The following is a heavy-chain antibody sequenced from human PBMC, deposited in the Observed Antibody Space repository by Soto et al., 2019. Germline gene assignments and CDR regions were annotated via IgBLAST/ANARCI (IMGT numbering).Heavy chain of an antibody. CDR3: AGDIRSGSYRFDY. V-gene: IGHV4-59*08. D-gene: IGHD1-26*01. CDR1: GDSITSYH. CDR2: IFNSGST. J-gene: IGHJ4*02. Sequence: SETLSLTCTVSGDSITSYHWSWIRKTPEKGLEWIGYIFNSGSTAYNTYLKSRVTISADRSKNQFSLKLSSVTAADTAVYYCAGDIRSGSYRFDYWGQGTLVTVSS.